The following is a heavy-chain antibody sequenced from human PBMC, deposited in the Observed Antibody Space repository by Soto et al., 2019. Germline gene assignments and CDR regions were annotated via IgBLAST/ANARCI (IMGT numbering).Heavy chain of an antibody. Sequence: PGGSLRLSCAASGFIFSIYAMSWVRRAPGKGLEWVSAISGSGTTAYYADSVKGRFTVSRDNSKNTVYLQIDSLKVEDTAVYYCAKDEGHRPGWRNPYYFDHWGQGALVTVSS. V-gene: IGHV3-23*01. CDR1: GFIFSIYA. CDR3: AKDEGHRPGWRNPYYFDH. D-gene: IGHD6-19*01. CDR2: ISGSGTTA. J-gene: IGHJ4*02.